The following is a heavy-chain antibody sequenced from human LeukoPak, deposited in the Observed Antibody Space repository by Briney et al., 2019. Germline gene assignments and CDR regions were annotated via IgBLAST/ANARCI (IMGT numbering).Heavy chain of an antibody. Sequence: GGSLRLSCAASGFTFSSYSMSWVRQAPGKGLEWVSSISSSSSYIYYADSVKGRFTISRDNAKNSLYLQMNSLRAEDTAVYYCARAQRLSAHAFDIWGQGTMVTVSS. J-gene: IGHJ3*02. CDR2: ISSSSSYI. CDR3: ARAQRLSAHAFDI. CDR1: GFTFSSYS. V-gene: IGHV3-21*01.